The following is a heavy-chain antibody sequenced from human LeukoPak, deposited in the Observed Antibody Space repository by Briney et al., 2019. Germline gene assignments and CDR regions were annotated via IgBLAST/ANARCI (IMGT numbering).Heavy chain of an antibody. J-gene: IGHJ4*02. D-gene: IGHD1-26*01. Sequence: GGSLRLSCAASGFTFANYVMSWVRHTPWEGLGWVSSISGGSIKYYAESVKGRFTISRDNSKNMMYLQMNSLRAEDMAVYYCVRDVGGIYYVFGYWGQGTLVTVSS. CDR2: ISGGSIK. V-gene: IGHV3-23*01. CDR3: VRDVGGIYYVFGY. CDR1: GFTFANYV.